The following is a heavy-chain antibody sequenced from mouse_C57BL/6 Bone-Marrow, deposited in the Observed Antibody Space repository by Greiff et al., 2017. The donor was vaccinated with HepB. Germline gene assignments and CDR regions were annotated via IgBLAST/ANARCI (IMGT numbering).Heavy chain of an antibody. J-gene: IGHJ3*01. V-gene: IGHV3-6*01. D-gene: IGHD2-1*01. CDR3: AKEVYSY. CDR1: GYSITSGYY. Sequence: DVKLQESGPGLVKPSQSLSLTCSVTGYSITSGYYWNWIRQFPGNKLEWMGYISYDGSNNYNPSLKNRISITRDTSKNQFFLKLNSVTTEDTATYYCAKEVYSYWGQWTLVTVSA. CDR2: ISYDGSN.